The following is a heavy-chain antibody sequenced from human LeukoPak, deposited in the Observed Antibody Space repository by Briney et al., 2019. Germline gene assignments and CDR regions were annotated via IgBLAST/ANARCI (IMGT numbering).Heavy chain of an antibody. V-gene: IGHV4-39*02. CDR1: GDSIVSGSYY. CDR3: ARSSSSSTDSWFDP. Sequence: SETLSLTCSVSGDSIVSGSYYWGWIRQPPGKGLEWIGSVHYRGSAYYNPSLLKNRVTISVDTSKNHFSLTLSSVTAADTAVFYCARSSSSSTDSWFDPWGQEILVTVSS. D-gene: IGHD3-22*01. J-gene: IGHJ5*02. CDR2: VHYRGSA.